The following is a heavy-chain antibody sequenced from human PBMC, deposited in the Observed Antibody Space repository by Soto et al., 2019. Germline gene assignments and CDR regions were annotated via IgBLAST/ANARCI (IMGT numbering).Heavy chain of an antibody. CDR1: GYTLSSHA. Sequence: QVQLVQSGTEVKKPGASVRVSCKASGYTLSSHAMHWVRQAPGQSLEWMGWINAGPGNTKYSQNFQGRLTISRDTSASTVYMDLSNLRSEDTAMYYCARDITIFGVVIISGFDSWGQGTLVTVSS. J-gene: IGHJ4*02. V-gene: IGHV1-3*01. CDR2: INAGPGNT. CDR3: ARDITIFGVVIISGFDS. D-gene: IGHD3-3*01.